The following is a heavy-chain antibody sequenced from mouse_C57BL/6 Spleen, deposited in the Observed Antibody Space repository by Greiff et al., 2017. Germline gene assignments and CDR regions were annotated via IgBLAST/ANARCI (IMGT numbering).Heavy chain of an antibody. CDR2: ISDGGSYT. J-gene: IGHJ2*01. V-gene: IGHV5-4*01. CDR3: AREGYYGSRGDYFDY. D-gene: IGHD1-1*01. Sequence: EVNVVESGGGLVKPGGSLKLSCAASGFTFSSYAMSWVRQTPEKRLEWVATISDGGSYTYYPDNVKGRFTISRDNAKNNLYLQMSHLKSEDTAMYYCAREGYYGSRGDYFDYWGQGTTLTVSS. CDR1: GFTFSSYA.